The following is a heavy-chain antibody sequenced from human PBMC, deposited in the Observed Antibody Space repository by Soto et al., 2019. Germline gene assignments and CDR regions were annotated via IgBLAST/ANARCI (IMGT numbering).Heavy chain of an antibody. V-gene: IGHV4-59*01. CDR3: AGMAAGTIDY. CDR1: GGSISSYY. D-gene: IGHD6-13*01. J-gene: IGHJ4*02. CDR2: IYYSGST. Sequence: SAPLSLPCTVSGGSISSYYWSWIRQPPGKGLEWIGYIYYSGSTNYNPSLKSRVTISVDTSKNQFSLKLSSVTAADTAVYYCAGMAAGTIDYWGQGTLVTVSS.